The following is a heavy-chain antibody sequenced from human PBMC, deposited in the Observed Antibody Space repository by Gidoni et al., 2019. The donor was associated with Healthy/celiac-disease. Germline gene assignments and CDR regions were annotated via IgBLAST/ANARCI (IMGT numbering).Heavy chain of an antibody. CDR2: INPSGGST. CDR3: AREGIRDIVATEDDAFDI. D-gene: IGHD5-12*01. J-gene: IGHJ3*02. V-gene: IGHV1-46*01. Sequence: QVQLVQSGAEVKKPGASVKVSCKASGYTFTSYYMHWVRQAPGQGLEWMGIINPSGGSTSYAQKFQGRVTMTRDTSTSTVYMELSSLRSEDTAVYYCAREGIRDIVATEDDAFDIWGQGTMVTVSS. CDR1: GYTFTSYY.